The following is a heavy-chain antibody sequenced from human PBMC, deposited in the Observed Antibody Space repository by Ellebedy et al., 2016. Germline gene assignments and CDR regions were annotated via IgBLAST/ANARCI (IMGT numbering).Heavy chain of an antibody. CDR1: GFTFSSYG. Sequence: GGSLRLXCAASGFTFSSYGMHWVRQAPGKGLEWVAVISYDGSNKYYADSVKGRFTISRDNSKNTLYLQMNSLRAEDTAVYYCAKEGVLGSGGDYYYYMDVWGKGTTVTVSS. CDR2: ISYDGSNK. J-gene: IGHJ6*03. V-gene: IGHV3-30*18. CDR3: AKEGVLGSGGDYYYYMDV. D-gene: IGHD3-10*01.